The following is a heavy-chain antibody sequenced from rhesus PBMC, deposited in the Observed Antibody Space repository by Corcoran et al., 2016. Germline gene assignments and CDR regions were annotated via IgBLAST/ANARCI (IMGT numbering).Heavy chain of an antibody. V-gene: IGHV4-99*02. CDR2: ITGKTGST. J-gene: IGHJ4*01. CDR1: GYSISSSYH. CDR3: ARAVYTNPYYYYDY. Sequence: QVQLQESGPGLVKHSETLSLTCVVSGYSISSSYHWAWIRQPPGKGLEYIGFITGKTGSTSHNPSLKRRVTISRDASKNQFFLHLASVTAADTALYCCARAVYTNPYYYYDYWGQGVLVTVSS. D-gene: IGHD2-2*01.